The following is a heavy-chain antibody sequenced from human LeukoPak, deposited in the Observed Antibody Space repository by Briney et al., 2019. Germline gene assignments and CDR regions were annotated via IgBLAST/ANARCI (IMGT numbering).Heavy chain of an antibody. CDR1: GYSINSGYC. CDR2: IDHSGNT. V-gene: IGHV4-38-2*02. CDR3: AREERGYYYMDV. J-gene: IGHJ6*03. Sequence: PSETLSLTCAVSGYSINSGYCWGWLRQPPGKGLEWIGGIDHSGNTHYNPSLKNRVTISADTSKNEFSLKLSSVTATDTAVYYCAREERGYYYMDVWGKGTTVTVSS.